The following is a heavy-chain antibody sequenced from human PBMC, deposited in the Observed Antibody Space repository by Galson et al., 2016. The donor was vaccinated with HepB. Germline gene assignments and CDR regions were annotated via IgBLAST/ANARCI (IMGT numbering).Heavy chain of an antibody. CDR3: ARAGSKHGDPVDY. V-gene: IGHV3-13*04. CDR2: IGVGGDT. D-gene: IGHD4-17*01. J-gene: IGHJ4*02. Sequence: SLRLSCATSGFIFTNFGMHWVRQTTEKGLEWVSGIGVGGDTFYPDSVKGRFTVSRENGKNSLYLQMNSLRGGDTAVYYCARAGSKHGDPVDYWGPGTLVTVST. CDR1: GFIFTNFG.